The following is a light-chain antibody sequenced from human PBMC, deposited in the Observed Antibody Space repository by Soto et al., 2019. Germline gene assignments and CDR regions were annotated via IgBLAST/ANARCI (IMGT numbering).Light chain of an antibody. J-gene: IGKJ1*01. CDR2: DAS. CDR1: QSISSW. V-gene: IGKV1-5*01. Sequence: DIQMTQSPSALSASVGDRVTITCPASQSISSWLAWYQQKPGKAPRLLIYDASYLERGVPSRFSGSGSGTEFTLTISDLQPDDLATYYCQQYNNFWTFGPGTKVEI. CDR3: QQYNNFWT.